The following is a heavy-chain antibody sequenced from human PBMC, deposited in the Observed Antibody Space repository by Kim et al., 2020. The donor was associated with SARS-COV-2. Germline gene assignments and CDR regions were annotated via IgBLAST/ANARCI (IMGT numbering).Heavy chain of an antibody. Sequence: SETLSLTCTVSGGSISSGNYFWGWIRQPPGKGLEWIGNFYYGGSTYYSPSLKNRVTTSADTSNNQFSLRLRSVTAADTAVYYCARPHSGRGGGGWFDPWGQGTLVTVSS. CDR2: FYYGGST. D-gene: IGHD1-26*01. J-gene: IGHJ5*02. V-gene: IGHV4-39*01. CDR1: GGSISSGNYF. CDR3: ARPHSGRGGGGWFDP.